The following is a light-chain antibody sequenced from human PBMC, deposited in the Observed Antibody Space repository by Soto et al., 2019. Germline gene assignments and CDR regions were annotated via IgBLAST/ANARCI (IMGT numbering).Light chain of an antibody. J-gene: IGLJ2*01. CDR3: GTWDSSRSAVV. V-gene: IGLV1-51*01. CDR2: ANN. CDR1: SSNIENNY. Sequence: QSVLTQPPSVSAAPGQKVTISCSGSSSNIENNYVSWYQQLPGTVPKLLIYANNKRPSGIPDRVSGSKSGTSATLGITGLQAGDEADYYCGTWDSSRSAVVFGGGTKVTVL.